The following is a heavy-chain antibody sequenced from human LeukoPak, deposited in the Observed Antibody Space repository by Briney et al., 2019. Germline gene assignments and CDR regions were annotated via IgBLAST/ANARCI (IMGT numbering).Heavy chain of an antibody. CDR3: ARVTVTTDYYYYYYMDV. CDR2: INPYSGDT. J-gene: IGHJ6*03. Sequence: ASVKVSCKASGYTFTSYGISWVRQAPGQGLEWMGWINPYSGDTNYAQKFQGRVTMTRDTSISTAYMELSRLRSDDTAVYYCARVTVTTDYYYYYYMDVWGKGTTVTVSS. V-gene: IGHV1-2*02. D-gene: IGHD4-17*01. CDR1: GYTFTSYG.